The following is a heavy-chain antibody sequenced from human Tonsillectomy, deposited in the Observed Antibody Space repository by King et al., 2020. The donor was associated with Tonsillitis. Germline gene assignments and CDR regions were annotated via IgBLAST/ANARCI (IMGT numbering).Heavy chain of an antibody. CDR3: VRQLLHGDIGDH. Sequence: VQLVESGGTLGQPGGSLRLSCSASGFTFNNCPMHWVRQAPGKGLEYVASIKSDGGRTYYANSVRDRFTISRDNSKNMVYLQMDSLRPEDMAVYYCVRQLLHGDIGDHWGQGTLVTVSS. CDR1: GFTFNNCP. V-gene: IGHV3-64*01. J-gene: IGHJ4*02. D-gene: IGHD7-27*01. CDR2: IKSDGGRT.